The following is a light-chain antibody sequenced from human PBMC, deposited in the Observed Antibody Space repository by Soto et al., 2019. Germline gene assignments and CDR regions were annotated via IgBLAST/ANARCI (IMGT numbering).Light chain of an antibody. J-gene: IGKJ5*01. CDR3: QQYNDWPPIT. CDR2: YAS. V-gene: IGKV3-15*01. CDR1: QSVRNN. Sequence: EIMMTQSPATLSVSPGESATLSCRASQSVRNNLAWYQHKPGQAPRLLIYYASTRATGIPARFSGSVSGTEFTLTVSNLQSEHFALYYCQQYNDWPPITFGQGTRLEIK.